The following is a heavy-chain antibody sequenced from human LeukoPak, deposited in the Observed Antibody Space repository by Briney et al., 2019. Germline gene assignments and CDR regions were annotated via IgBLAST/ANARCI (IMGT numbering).Heavy chain of an antibody. J-gene: IGHJ4*02. CDR1: GGSISNYY. D-gene: IGHD5-18*01. Sequence: ASETLSLTCTVSGGSISNYYWNWIRQPPGKGLEWIGSIYHSGSTYYNPSLKSRVTISVDTSKNQFSLKLSSVTAADTAVYYCARADYSYGVDYWGQGTLVTVSS. CDR3: ARADYSYGVDY. CDR2: IYHSGST. V-gene: IGHV4-38-2*02.